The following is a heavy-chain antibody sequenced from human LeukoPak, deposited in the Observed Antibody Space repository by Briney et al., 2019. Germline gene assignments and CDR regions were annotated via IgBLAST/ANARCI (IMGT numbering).Heavy chain of an antibody. CDR3: NTDPSFFVIPQ. V-gene: IGHV3-48*01. J-gene: IGHJ4*02. Sequence: GGSLRLSCAASGFTFSGYSMNWVRQPPGKGLEWVSYISSSSSSIYYADSVKGRFTISRDNAKSSLFLQMNSLRTEDTAVYYCNTDPSFFVIPQWGQETLVTVSP. CDR1: GFTFSGYS. CDR2: ISSSSSSI. D-gene: IGHD3-16*02.